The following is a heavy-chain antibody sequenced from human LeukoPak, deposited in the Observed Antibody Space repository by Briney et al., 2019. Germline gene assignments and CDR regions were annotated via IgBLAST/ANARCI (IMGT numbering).Heavy chain of an antibody. Sequence: PSETLSLTCAVYGGSFSGYYWSWIRQPPGKGLEWIGSIYYSGSTYYNPSLKSRVTISVDTSKNQFSLWLSSVTAADTAIYYCANIHWFGDLSPSWGQGTMVTVSS. CDR2: IYYSGST. D-gene: IGHD3-10*01. V-gene: IGHV4-34*01. J-gene: IGHJ3*01. CDR1: GGSFSGYY. CDR3: ANIHWFGDLSPS.